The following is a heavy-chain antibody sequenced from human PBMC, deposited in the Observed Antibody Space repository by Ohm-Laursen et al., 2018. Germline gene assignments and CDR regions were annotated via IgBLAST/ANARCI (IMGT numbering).Heavy chain of an antibody. Sequence: GSLRLSCAASGFTVSDARMSWVRQAPGKGLAYVGRINSKAACETRDYAEPVKGRFTILRDVSKNTLSLQMNSLKTEDTGVYYCSTDHFSWGQGTLVTVSS. CDR1: GFTVSDAR. V-gene: IGHV3-15*01. CDR2: INSKAACETR. J-gene: IGHJ5*02. D-gene: IGHD2/OR15-2a*01. CDR3: STDHFS.